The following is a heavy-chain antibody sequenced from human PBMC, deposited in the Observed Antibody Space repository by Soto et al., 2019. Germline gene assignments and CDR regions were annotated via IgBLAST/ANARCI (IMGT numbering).Heavy chain of an antibody. CDR2: IYYSGST. D-gene: IGHD6-13*01. CDR3: ARVYGYSSNHRVEFDP. V-gene: IGHV4-31*03. Sequence: QVQLQESGPGLVKPSQTLSLTCTVSGGSISSGGYYWSWIRQHPGKGLEWIGYIYYSGSTYYNPSLKSRVTISIDTSKNQFSPKLSSVTAADTAVYYCARVYGYSSNHRVEFDPWGQGTLVTVSS. J-gene: IGHJ5*02. CDR1: GGSISSGGYY.